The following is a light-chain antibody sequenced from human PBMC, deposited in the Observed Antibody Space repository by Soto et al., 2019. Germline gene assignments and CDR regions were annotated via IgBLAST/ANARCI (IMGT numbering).Light chain of an antibody. CDR2: DAS. CDR3: QQYGSSPEWT. J-gene: IGKJ1*01. V-gene: IGKV1-5*01. CDR1: QSINIW. Sequence: IKMKQSPSTLSASVEDRVTIPCRASQSINIWLAWYQEKAGKALKLLIYDASTLESGVPSRFSGSGSGTDFTLTISRLEPEDFAVYYCQQYGSSPEWTFGQGAIVDI.